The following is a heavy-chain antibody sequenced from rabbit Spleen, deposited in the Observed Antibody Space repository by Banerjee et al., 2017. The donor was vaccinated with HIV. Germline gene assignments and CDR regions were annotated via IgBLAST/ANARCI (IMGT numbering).Heavy chain of an antibody. J-gene: IGHJ4*01. CDR1: GFSFSNKAV. Sequence: QEQLVESGGGLVKPEGSLKLSCTASGFSFSNKAVMCWVRQAPGKGLEWIACINAATGKPVYATWASGRFTISKTSSTTVTLQMTSLTVADTATYFCARDAGSGPYIDGYFNLWGPGTLVTVS. CDR2: INAATGKP. V-gene: IGHV1S45*01. D-gene: IGHD8-1*01. CDR3: ARDAGSGPYIDGYFNL.